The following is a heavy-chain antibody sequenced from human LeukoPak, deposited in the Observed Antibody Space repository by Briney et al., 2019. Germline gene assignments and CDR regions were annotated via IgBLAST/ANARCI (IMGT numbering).Heavy chain of an antibody. J-gene: IGHJ4*02. V-gene: IGHV4-39*01. CDR2: IYYSGST. CDR3: ASRAAGAFDY. Sequence: SETLSLTCTVSGGSISSSTCYWGWIRQPPGKGLEWIGSIYYSGSTYYNPSLKSRVSISIDTSKNQFSLNLSSVTAADTAVYYCASRAAGAFDYWGQGTLVTVSS. D-gene: IGHD6-13*01. CDR1: GGSISSSTCY.